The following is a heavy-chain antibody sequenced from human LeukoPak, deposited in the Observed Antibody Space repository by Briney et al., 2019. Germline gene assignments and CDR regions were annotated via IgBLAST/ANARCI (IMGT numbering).Heavy chain of an antibody. CDR1: GGSISSYY. D-gene: IGHD1-7*01. CDR3: ARGYRRGWNYNWFDP. J-gene: IGHJ5*02. V-gene: IGHV4-59*01. Sequence: AETLSLTCIVSGGSISSYYWNWIRQPPGKGLEWIGYIYSSGSGSANSNPSLKSRVTISLDTSKNQLFLKLNSVTAADTAVYYCARGYRRGWNYNWFDPWGQGTLVTVSS. CDR2: IYSSGSGSA.